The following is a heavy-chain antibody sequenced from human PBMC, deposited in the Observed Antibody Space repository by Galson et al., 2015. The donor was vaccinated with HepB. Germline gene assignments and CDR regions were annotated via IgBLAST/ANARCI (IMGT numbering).Heavy chain of an antibody. CDR2: IYYSGST. Sequence: TLSLTCTVSGGSISSYYWSWIRQPPGKGLEWIGYIYYSGSTNYNPSLKSRVTISVDTSKNQFSLKLSSVTAADTAVYYCARTIDYGDFPDAFDIWGQGTMVTVSS. CDR1: GGSISSYY. CDR3: ARTIDYGDFPDAFDI. D-gene: IGHD4-17*01. J-gene: IGHJ3*02. V-gene: IGHV4-59*12.